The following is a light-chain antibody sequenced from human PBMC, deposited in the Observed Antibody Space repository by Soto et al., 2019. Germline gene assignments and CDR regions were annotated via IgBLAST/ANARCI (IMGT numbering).Light chain of an antibody. J-gene: IGKJ1*01. Sequence: IVMTQSPGTLSFSPGERATLSGRASQSVSSSYLAWYQQKPGQAPRLLIYGASSRATGIPDRFSGSGSGTDFTLTISRLEPEDFAVYYCQQYGSSGTFGQGTKVDIK. CDR3: QQYGSSGT. V-gene: IGKV3-20*01. CDR1: QSVSSSY. CDR2: GAS.